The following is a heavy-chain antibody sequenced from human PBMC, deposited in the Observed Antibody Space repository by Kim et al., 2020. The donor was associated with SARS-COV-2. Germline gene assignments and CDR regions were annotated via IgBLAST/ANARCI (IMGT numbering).Heavy chain of an antibody. CDR1: GGSISSSSYY. V-gene: IGHV4-39*01. J-gene: IGHJ6*02. Sequence: SETLSLTCTVSGGSISSSSYYWGWIRQPPGKGLEWIGSIYYSGSTYYNPSLKSRVTISVDTSKNQFSLKLSSVTAADTAVYYCARHPPWGDRIHYYYYYYGMDVWGQGTTVTVSS. CDR3: ARHPPWGDRIHYYYYYYGMDV. CDR2: IYYSGST. D-gene: IGHD2-21*02.